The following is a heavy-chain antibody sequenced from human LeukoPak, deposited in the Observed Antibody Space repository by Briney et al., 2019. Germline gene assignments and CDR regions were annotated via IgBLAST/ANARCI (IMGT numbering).Heavy chain of an antibody. D-gene: IGHD2-2*01. Sequence: SVKVSCKTSGGTFSSYAISWVRQAPGQGLEWMGGIIPIFGTANYAQKFQGRVTVTADESTSTAYMELSSLRSEDTAVYYCARAVTPYQLLHNWFDPWGQGTLVTVSS. CDR1: GGTFSSYA. CDR2: IIPIFGTA. V-gene: IGHV1-69*01. J-gene: IGHJ5*02. CDR3: ARAVTPYQLLHNWFDP.